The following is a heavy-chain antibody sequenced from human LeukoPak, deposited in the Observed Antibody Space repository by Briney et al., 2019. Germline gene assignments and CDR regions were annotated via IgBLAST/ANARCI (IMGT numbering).Heavy chain of an antibody. CDR2: IRSQDHGGTT. CDR1: GFILGDSY. V-gene: IGHV3-49*03. CDR3: TRHRHSFNWFDP. J-gene: IGHJ5*02. D-gene: IGHD5-18*01. Sequence: GGSLPLSCLGFGFILGDSYVNWLRQAPGKGPEGVGFIRSQDHGGTTEYAASVKGRFTISRDDSKSIAYLQMNSLKTDDTALYYCTRHRHSFNWFDPWGQGTLVTVCS.